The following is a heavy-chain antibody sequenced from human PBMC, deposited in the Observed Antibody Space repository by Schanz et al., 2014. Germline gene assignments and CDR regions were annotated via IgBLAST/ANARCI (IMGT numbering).Heavy chain of an antibody. D-gene: IGHD4-4*01. CDR1: GLTLSDYW. Sequence: EVQLVESGGAFVQPGGSLRLSCAASGLTLSDYWMHWVRQAPGKGPEWISHIRADGRMTNYAASVEGRFTISRDVAKNTLYLQMFSLRAEDMGVYYCAGGKTTGLAYWGQGTQVAVSS. CDR3: AGGKTTGLAY. V-gene: IGHV3-74*01. J-gene: IGHJ4*02. CDR2: IRADGRMT.